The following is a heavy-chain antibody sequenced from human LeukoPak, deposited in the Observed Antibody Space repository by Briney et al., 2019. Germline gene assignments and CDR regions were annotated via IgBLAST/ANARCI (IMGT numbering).Heavy chain of an antibody. J-gene: IGHJ4*02. V-gene: IGHV4-34*01. Sequence: PSETLSLTCAVYGGSFSGYYWSWIRQPPGKGLEWIGEINHSGSTNYNPSLKSRVTISVDTSKNQFSLKLSSVTAADTAVYYCARDSSSSLRAPYYFDYWGQGTLVTVSS. CDR2: INHSGST. D-gene: IGHD6-6*01. CDR1: GGSFSGYY. CDR3: ARDSSSSLRAPYYFDY.